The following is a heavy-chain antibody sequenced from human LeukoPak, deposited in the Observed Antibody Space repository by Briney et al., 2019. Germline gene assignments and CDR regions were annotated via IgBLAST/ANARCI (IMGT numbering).Heavy chain of an antibody. CDR1: GFTFSSYW. D-gene: IGHD1-26*01. CDR3: ARDGWAPLNASDI. V-gene: IGHV3-7*03. CDR2: IKQDGSEK. J-gene: IGHJ3*02. Sequence: GGSLRLSCAASGFTFSSYWMSWVRQAPGKGLEWVANIKQDGSEKYYVDSVKGRFTISRDNAKNSLYLQMNSLRAEDTAVYYCARDGWAPLNASDIWGQGTMVTVSS.